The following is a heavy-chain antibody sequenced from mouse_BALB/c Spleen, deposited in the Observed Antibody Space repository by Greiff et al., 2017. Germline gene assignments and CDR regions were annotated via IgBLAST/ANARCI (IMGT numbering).Heavy chain of an antibody. CDR1: GYAFTNYL. D-gene: IGHD2-1*01. V-gene: IGHV1-54*01. Sequence: QLQLQQSGAELVRPGTSVKVSCKASGYAFTNYLIEWVKQRPGQGLEWIGVINPGSGGTNYNEKFKGKATLTADKSSSTAYMQLSSLTSDDSAVYFCARSGNLYYYAMDYWGQGTSVTVSS. CDR3: ARSGNLYYYAMDY. J-gene: IGHJ4*01. CDR2: INPGSGGT.